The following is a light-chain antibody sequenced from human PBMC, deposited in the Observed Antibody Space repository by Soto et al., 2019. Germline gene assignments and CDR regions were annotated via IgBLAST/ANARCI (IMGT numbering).Light chain of an antibody. J-gene: IGLJ3*02. CDR3: QVWDSDSGQSV. CDR2: YDG. CDR1: NVESKS. Sequence: SYELTQPPSVSVAPGKTAKITCGGNNVESKSVHWYQQKPGQAPVVVIYYDGDRPSGIPERFSGSNSGNTATLTISMVDAGDEADYYCQVWDSDSGQSVFGGGTKLTVL. V-gene: IGLV3-21*04.